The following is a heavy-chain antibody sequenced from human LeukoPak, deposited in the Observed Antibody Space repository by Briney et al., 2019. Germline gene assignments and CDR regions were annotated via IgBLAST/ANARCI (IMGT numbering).Heavy chain of an antibody. CDR2: IYYSGST. J-gene: IGHJ6*03. CDR1: GGSISSSSYY. Sequence: SETLSLTCTVSGGSISSSSYYWGWIRQPPGKGLEWIGSIYYSGSTYYNPSLKSRVTISVDTSKNQFSLKLSSVTAADTAVYYCARRIAARYYYYMDVWGKGTTVTVSS. V-gene: IGHV4-39*07. CDR3: ARRIAARYYYYMDV. D-gene: IGHD6-6*01.